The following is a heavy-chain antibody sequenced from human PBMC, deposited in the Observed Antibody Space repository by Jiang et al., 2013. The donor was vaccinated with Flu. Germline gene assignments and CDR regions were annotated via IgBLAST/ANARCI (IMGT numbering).Heavy chain of an antibody. CDR1: GGTFSSYA. V-gene: IGHV1-69*06. D-gene: IGHD6-6*01. CDR2: IIPIFGTA. Sequence: VQLVESGAEVKKPGSSVKVSCKASGGTFSSYAISWVRQAPGQGLEWMGGIIPIFGTANYAQKFQGRVTITADKSTSTAYMELSSLRSEDTAVYYCARDRPLAARAGADDDAFDIWGQGTMVTVSS. CDR3: ARDRPLAARAGADDDAFDI. J-gene: IGHJ3*02.